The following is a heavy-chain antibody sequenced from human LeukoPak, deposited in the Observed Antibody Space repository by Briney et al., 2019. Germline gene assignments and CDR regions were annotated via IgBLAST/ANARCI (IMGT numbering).Heavy chain of an antibody. J-gene: IGHJ5*02. Sequence: PSETLSLTCTVSGGPISSYYWSWIRQPAGKGLEWIGRIYTSGSTNYNPSLKSRVTMSVDTSKNQFSLKLSSVTAADTAVYYCARGRYYYDSSGPRSLWDWFDPWGQGTLVTVSS. CDR1: GGPISSYY. CDR2: IYTSGST. CDR3: ARGRYYYDSSGPRSLWDWFDP. D-gene: IGHD3-22*01. V-gene: IGHV4-4*07.